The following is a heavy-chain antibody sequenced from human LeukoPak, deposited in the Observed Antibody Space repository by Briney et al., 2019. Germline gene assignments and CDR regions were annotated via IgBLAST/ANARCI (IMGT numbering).Heavy chain of an antibody. V-gene: IGHV4-4*07. CDR3: ARDCDYGDNRLDYFDY. J-gene: IGHJ4*02. CDR2: IYGSGST. D-gene: IGHD4-23*01. Sequence: PSETLSLTCTVSGGSISSFYWSWIRQPAGKALQWIGRIYGSGSTDYNPSLKSRVTMSIDTSKNQFSLQLSSVTAADTAVYYCARDCDYGDNRLDYFDYWGQGTLVTVSS. CDR1: GGSISSFY.